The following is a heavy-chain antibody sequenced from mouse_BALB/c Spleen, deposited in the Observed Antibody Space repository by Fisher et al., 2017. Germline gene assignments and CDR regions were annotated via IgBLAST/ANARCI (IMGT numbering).Heavy chain of an antibody. Sequence: RFTISRDNAKNTLYLQMSSLKSEDTAMYYCAIYYFYAMDYWGQGTSVTVSS. CDR3: AIYYFYAMDY. V-gene: IGHV5-6*01. D-gene: IGHD2-1*01. J-gene: IGHJ4*01.